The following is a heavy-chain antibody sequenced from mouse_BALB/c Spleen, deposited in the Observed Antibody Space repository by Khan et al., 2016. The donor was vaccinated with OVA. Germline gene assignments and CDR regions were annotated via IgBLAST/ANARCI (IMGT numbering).Heavy chain of an antibody. CDR1: GYTFTDYN. CDR2: VNPNNGGT. D-gene: IGHD2-14*01. V-gene: IGHV1-18*01. CDR3: ARGHYRYGGSWFAY. Sequence: VQLKQSGPELVKPGASVKIPCKASGYTFTDYNMDWVKQSHGKSLEWIGDVNPNNGGTIYNQKFKGKATLNVDKSSSTAYMELRSLTYVVIAVYYWARGHYRYGGSWFAYWGQGTLVTVSA. J-gene: IGHJ3*01.